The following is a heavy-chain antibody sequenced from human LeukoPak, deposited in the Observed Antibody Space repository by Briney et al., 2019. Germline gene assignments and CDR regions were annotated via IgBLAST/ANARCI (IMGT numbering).Heavy chain of an antibody. J-gene: IGHJ3*02. CDR2: ISWNSGTL. V-gene: IGHV3-9*01. Sequence: PGGSLRLSCAASGFRFDDYAMHWVRHAPGKGLEWVSGISWNSGTLAYADSVKGRFTISRDNAKNSLYLQMNSLRAEDTALYYCARDEGLARGYYDILTGYSNNAFDIWGQGTMVTVSS. D-gene: IGHD3-9*01. CDR1: GFRFDDYA. CDR3: ARDEGLARGYYDILTGYSNNAFDI.